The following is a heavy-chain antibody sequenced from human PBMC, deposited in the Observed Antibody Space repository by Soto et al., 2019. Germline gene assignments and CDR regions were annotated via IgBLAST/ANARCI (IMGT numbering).Heavy chain of an antibody. J-gene: IGHJ4*02. D-gene: IGHD6-19*01. V-gene: IGHV4-30-4*01. CDR2: IYYSGST. CDR3: ARAGDSSGPVALGY. Sequence: PSETLSLTCTVSGGSISSGDYYWSWIRQPPGKGLEWIGYIYYSGSTYYNPSLKSRVTISVDRSKNQFSLKLSSVTAADTAVYYSARAGDSSGPVALGYWGQGTLVTVSS. CDR1: GGSISSGDYY.